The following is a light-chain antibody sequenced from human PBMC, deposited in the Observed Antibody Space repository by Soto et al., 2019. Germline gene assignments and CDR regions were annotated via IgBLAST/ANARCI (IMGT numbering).Light chain of an antibody. V-gene: IGLV1-40*01. CDR3: QSYDSSLSGWL. CDR1: SSNIGAGYD. Sequence: QAVVTQPPSVFGAPGQRVTISCTGSSSNIGAGYDVHWYQQLPGTAPKLLVHGNTDRPSGVPDRFSGSKSGTSASLAITGLQAEDEADYYCQSYDSSLSGWLFGGGTKLTVL. J-gene: IGLJ2*01. CDR2: GNT.